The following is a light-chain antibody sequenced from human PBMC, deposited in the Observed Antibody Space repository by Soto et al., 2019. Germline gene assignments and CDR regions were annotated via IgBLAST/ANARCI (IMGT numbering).Light chain of an antibody. CDR2: YAS. Sequence: DIQMTQSPSSLSASVGDRVTITCQASHDISNYLNWYQQKPGKAPKLLIYYASNLETGVSSRFSGSGSGTDFTFTISSLQPEDFATYFCQHYDNLPRFTFGPGTKVDIK. CDR3: QHYDNLPRFT. J-gene: IGKJ3*01. V-gene: IGKV1-33*01. CDR1: HDISNY.